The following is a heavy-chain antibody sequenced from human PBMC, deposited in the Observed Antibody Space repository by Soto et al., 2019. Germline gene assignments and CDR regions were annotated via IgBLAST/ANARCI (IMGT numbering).Heavy chain of an antibody. CDR3: ARARRYNLNSGPCYFDY. CDR1: GDSMSPYY. Sequence: QVQLQESGPGLVKPSETLSLTCTVSGDSMSPYYWSWIRQPPGKGLEWIGFIYYTGSTNYNPSLKSRVTLSVDMSKKQFSLELSSATAADTAVYHCARARRYNLNSGPCYFDYWGQGTLVTVSS. D-gene: IGHD1-7*01. V-gene: IGHV4-59*01. J-gene: IGHJ4*02. CDR2: IYYTGST.